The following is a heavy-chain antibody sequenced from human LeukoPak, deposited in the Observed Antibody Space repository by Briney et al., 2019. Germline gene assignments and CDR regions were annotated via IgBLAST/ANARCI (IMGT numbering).Heavy chain of an antibody. J-gene: IGHJ4*02. CDR3: ARDSLRPSSYSDTSGYFSLDY. Sequence: GGSLRLSCAASGFTFSSYEMNWVRQAPGKGLEWVSFITGSGTTIYYAVSVKGRFTISRDNAKNSLFLQMNSLRAEDTAVYYCARDSLRPSSYSDTSGYFSLDYWGQGTLVTVSS. D-gene: IGHD3-22*01. CDR1: GFTFSSYE. CDR2: ITGSGTTI. V-gene: IGHV3-48*03.